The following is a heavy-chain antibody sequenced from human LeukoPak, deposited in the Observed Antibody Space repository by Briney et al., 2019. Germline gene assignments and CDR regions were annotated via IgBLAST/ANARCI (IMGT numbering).Heavy chain of an antibody. Sequence: GGSLRLSCAASGFTFSSYSMNWVRQAPGKGLEWVSSISSSSSYIYYADSVKGRFTISRDNAKNSLYLQMNSLRAEDTAVYYCARDPKTYYYDPPVGFDPWGQGTLVTVSS. CDR3: ARDPKTYYYDPPVGFDP. D-gene: IGHD3-22*01. CDR1: GFTFSSYS. V-gene: IGHV3-21*01. J-gene: IGHJ5*02. CDR2: ISSSSSYI.